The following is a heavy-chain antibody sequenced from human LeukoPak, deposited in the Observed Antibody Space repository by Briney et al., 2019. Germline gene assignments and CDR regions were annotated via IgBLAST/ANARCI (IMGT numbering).Heavy chain of an antibody. D-gene: IGHD2/OR15-2a*01. J-gene: IGHJ4*02. V-gene: IGHV3-48*02. CDR3: AKSRETWRSYFYDY. CDR1: GFTFSSYS. CDR2: ISGSSDTI. Sequence: PGGSLRLSCAASGFTFSSYSMNWVRQAPGKGLEWVSYISGSSDTIDYADSVKGRFTISRDNAKNSLYLQMSSLRDEDTAVYYCAKSRETWRSYFYDYWGQGTLVTVSS.